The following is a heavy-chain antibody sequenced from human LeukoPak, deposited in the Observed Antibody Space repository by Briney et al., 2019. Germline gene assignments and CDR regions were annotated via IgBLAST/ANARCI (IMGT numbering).Heavy chain of an antibody. CDR3: AREGGPYRPLDY. J-gene: IGHJ4*02. CDR1: GFTVRSNY. CDR2: IYSGGRT. Sequence: GGSLTLSCAASGFTVRSNYMSWVRQAPGKGLEWVSVIYSGGRTYYADSVKGRFTISRDNSKNPLYLQMNSLRAEDPAVYYCAREGGPYRPLDYSGQGTLVTVS. D-gene: IGHD3-16*01. V-gene: IGHV3-66*01.